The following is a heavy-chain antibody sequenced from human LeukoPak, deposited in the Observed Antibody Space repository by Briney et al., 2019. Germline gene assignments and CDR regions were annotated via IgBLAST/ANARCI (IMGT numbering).Heavy chain of an antibody. CDR2: MNPNSGNT. D-gene: IGHD6-19*01. CDR3: ARDLQQWPYYYYYGMDV. CDR1: GYTFTSYD. V-gene: IGHV1-8*01. J-gene: IGHJ6*02. Sequence: ASVKVSCKASGYTFTSYDINWVRQATGQGLEWMGWMNPNSGNTGYAQKFQGRVTMTRNTSISTAYMELSSLRSEDTAVYYCARDLQQWPYYYYYGMDVWGQGTTVTVSS.